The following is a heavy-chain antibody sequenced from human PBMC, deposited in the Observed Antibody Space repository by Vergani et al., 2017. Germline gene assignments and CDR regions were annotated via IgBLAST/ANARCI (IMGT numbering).Heavy chain of an antibody. CDR1: GGSFFNRRYY. CDR3: ARAGRYCSSTSCYAGLRNWFDP. J-gene: IGHJ5*02. CDR2: MDYNGRA. Sequence: QLQLQESGPGLVKPSGTLSLTCSVTGGSFFNRRYYWGWIRQPPGKGLEWIGSMDYNGRAYYTPYLRRRVATSIDTSKMQFSLKLSSVTAADTAVYYCARAGRYCSSTSCYAGLRNWFDPWGQGTLVTVSS. V-gene: IGHV4-39*01. D-gene: IGHD2-2*01.